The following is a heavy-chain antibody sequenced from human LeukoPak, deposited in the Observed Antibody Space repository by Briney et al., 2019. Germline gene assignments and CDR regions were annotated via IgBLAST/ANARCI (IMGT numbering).Heavy chain of an antibody. D-gene: IGHD2/OR15-2a*01. V-gene: IGHV4-34*01. CDR1: GGSFSGYY. J-gene: IGHJ4*02. CDR3: ARGRRISHTRYYFDY. Sequence: ETLSLTCAVYGGSFSGYYWSWIRQPPGKGLEWIGEINHSGSTNYNPSLKSRVTISVDTSKNQFSLKLSSVTAADTAVYYCARGRRISHTRYYFDYWGQGTLVTVSS. CDR2: INHSGST.